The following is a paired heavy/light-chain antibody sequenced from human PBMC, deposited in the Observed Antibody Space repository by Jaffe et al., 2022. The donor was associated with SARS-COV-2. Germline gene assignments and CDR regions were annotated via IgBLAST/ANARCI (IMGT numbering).Heavy chain of an antibody. Sequence: QVQLVESGGGVVQPGTSLRLSCAASGFTFSTFGMHWVRQAPGKGLEWVAVIWYDGSNKYYADSVKGRFTISRDNSKNTLYLQMNSLRAEDTAVYHCAFYCISSSCFPGWGQGTLVTVSS. V-gene: IGHV3-33*01. J-gene: IGHJ4*02. D-gene: IGHD2-2*01. CDR2: IWYDGSNK. CDR1: GFTFSTFG. CDR3: AFYCISSSCFPG.
Light chain of an antibody. Sequence: DIVMTQSPLSLPVTPGEPASISCRSSQSLLHSDGYNSLDWYLQKPGQSPQLLIYLGSNRASGVPDRFSGSGAGTDFTLKISRVEAEDVGVYYCMQGLQTPWTFGQGTKVEIK. J-gene: IGKJ1*01. CDR2: LGS. CDR1: QSLLHSDGYNS. CDR3: MQGLQTPWT. V-gene: IGKV2-28*01.